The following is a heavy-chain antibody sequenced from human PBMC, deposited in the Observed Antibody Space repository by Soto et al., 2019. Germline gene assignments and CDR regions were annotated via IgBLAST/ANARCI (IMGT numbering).Heavy chain of an antibody. Sequence: QVQLVESGGGVVQPGRSLRLSCAASGFTFSSYGMHWVRQAPGKGLEWVAVIWYDGSNKYYADSVKGRFTISRDNSKNTLYLQMNSLRAEDTAVYYCARDRVAVAATPDYWGQGTLVTVSS. D-gene: IGHD6-19*01. J-gene: IGHJ4*02. CDR2: IWYDGSNK. V-gene: IGHV3-33*01. CDR1: GFTFSSYG. CDR3: ARDRVAVAATPDY.